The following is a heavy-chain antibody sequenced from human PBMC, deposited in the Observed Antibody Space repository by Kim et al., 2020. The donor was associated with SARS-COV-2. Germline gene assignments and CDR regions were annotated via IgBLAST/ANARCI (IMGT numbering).Heavy chain of an antibody. D-gene: IGHD3-22*01. CDR2: IYNTGRT. Sequence: SETLSLTYTVSGGSISSYYWSWIRQPPGQGLEWIGFIYNTGRTDYNPSLKSRVTISVDTSKKQFSLKMSSLTAADTAVYYCARRDSSNWYFDYWGLGTLVTVSS. CDR1: GGSISSYY. V-gene: IGHV4-4*09. J-gene: IGHJ4*02. CDR3: ARRDSSNWYFDY.